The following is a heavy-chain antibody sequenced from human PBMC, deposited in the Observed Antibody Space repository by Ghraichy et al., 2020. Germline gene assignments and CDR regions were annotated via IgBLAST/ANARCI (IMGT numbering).Heavy chain of an antibody. J-gene: IGHJ3*02. V-gene: IGHV4-39*07. CDR3: ARVRWYYDSSGYYYLCAFDI. CDR1: GGSISSSSYY. Sequence: SETLSLTCTVSGGSISSSSYYWGWIRQPPGKGLEWIGSIYYSGSTYYNPSLKSRVTISVDTSKNQFSLKLSSVTAADTAVYYCARVRWYYDSSGYYYLCAFDIWGQGTMVTVSS. CDR2: IYYSGST. D-gene: IGHD3-22*01.